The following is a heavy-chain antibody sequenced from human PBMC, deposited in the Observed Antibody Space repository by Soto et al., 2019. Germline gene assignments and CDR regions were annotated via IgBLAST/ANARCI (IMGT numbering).Heavy chain of an antibody. J-gene: IGHJ6*02. D-gene: IGHD3-3*01. CDR3: ARLDGDYYYGMDV. Sequence: PSETLSLTCAFSVGSFSVYYWTWIRQPPGKGLEWIGEINHSGSTSYNPSLKSRVTIAVDTSKNQFSLKLSSVTAADAAVYYCARLDGDYYYGMDVWGQGTTVTVSS. CDR2: INHSGST. V-gene: IGHV4-34*01. CDR1: VGSFSVYY.